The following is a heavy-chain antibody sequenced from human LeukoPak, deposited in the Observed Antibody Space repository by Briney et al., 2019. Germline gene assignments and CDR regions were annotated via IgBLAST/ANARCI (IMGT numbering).Heavy chain of an antibody. J-gene: IGHJ3*02. CDR2: IYTSGST. CDR1: GGSISSYY. V-gene: IGHV4-4*07. Sequence: PSETLSLTCTVSGGSISSYYWSWIRQPAGKGLEWIGRIYTSGSTNYNPSLKSRVTMSVDTSKNQFSLKLSSVTAADTAVYYCATRTDDIVVVVAATTSDCAFDIWGQGTMVTVSS. D-gene: IGHD2-15*01. CDR3: ATRTDDIVVVVAATTSDCAFDI.